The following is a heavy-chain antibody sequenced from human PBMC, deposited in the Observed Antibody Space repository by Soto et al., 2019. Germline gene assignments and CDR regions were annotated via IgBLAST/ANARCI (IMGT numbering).Heavy chain of an antibody. CDR2: LYYSGRT. Sequence: QVQLQESGPGLVKPSETLSLTCTVSGGSISRYYWSWIRQPPGTGLEWIGHLYYSGRTNYNPSLNSRVTISVDTSRNQFSLKLSSVTAADTAVYYCARLAPGADLSYYYYYMDVWGKGTTVTVSS. CDR3: ARLAPGADLSYYYYYMDV. D-gene: IGHD3-10*01. J-gene: IGHJ6*03. V-gene: IGHV4-59*08. CDR1: GGSISRYY.